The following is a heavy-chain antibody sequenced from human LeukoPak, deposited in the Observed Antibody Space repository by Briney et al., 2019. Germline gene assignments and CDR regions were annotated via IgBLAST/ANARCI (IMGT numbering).Heavy chain of an antibody. V-gene: IGHV3-21*04. Sequence: GGSLRLSCAASGFTFSSYSMNWVRQAPGKGLEWVSSISSSSSYIYYADSVKGRFTISRDNAKNSLYLQMNSLRAEDTAVYYCARVMMVRGVIFDYWGQGTLVTVSS. CDR3: ARVMMVRGVIFDY. CDR2: ISSSSSYI. D-gene: IGHD3-10*01. CDR1: GFTFSSYS. J-gene: IGHJ4*02.